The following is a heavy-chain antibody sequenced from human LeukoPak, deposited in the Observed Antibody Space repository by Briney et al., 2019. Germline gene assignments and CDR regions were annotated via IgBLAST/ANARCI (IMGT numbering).Heavy chain of an antibody. J-gene: IGHJ3*02. CDR2: ISSSGDTI. CDR3: ARGGGPLTYSSRRVGAFDI. V-gene: IGHV3-11*04. CDR1: GFTFRNYY. Sequence: PGGSLRLSCAASGFTFRNYYMSWIRQAPGKGLEWVSYISSSGDTIYYADSVKGRFTISRDNAKNSLYLQMNSLRAEDTAVYYCARGGGPLTYSSRRVGAFDIWGQGTMVTVSS. D-gene: IGHD6-13*01.